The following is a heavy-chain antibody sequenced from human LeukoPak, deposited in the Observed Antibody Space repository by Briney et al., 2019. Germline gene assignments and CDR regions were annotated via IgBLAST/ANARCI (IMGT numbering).Heavy chain of an antibody. V-gene: IGHV3-33*01. CDR3: ARASAGPFPLDY. D-gene: IGHD6-13*01. Sequence: GGSLRLSCAASGFTFSSYGMHWVRQAPGKGLEGVAVIWYDGSNKYFADSVKGRFTISRDNSKNTMFLQMSSLRAEDTAVYYCARASAGPFPLDYWGQGTLVTVSS. J-gene: IGHJ4*02. CDR1: GFTFSSYG. CDR2: IWYDGSNK.